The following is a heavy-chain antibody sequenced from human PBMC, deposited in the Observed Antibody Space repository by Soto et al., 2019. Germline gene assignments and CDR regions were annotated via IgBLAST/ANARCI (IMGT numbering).Heavy chain of an antibody. J-gene: IGHJ6*02. CDR3: ARDSNWNYDYYYYGMDV. V-gene: IGHV1-18*04. D-gene: IGHD1-7*01. Sequence: QVQLVQSGAEVKKPGASVKVACKASGYTFTSYGISWVRQAPGQGLEWMGWISAYNGNTNYAQKLQGRVTMTTDTSTSTAYMELRSLRSDDTAVYYCARDSNWNYDYYYYGMDVWGQGTTVTVSS. CDR2: ISAYNGNT. CDR1: GYTFTSYG.